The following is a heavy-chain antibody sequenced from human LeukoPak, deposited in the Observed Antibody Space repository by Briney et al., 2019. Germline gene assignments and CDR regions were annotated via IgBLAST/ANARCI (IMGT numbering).Heavy chain of an antibody. Sequence: SETLSLTCTVSGGSISRYYWSCIRQPPGKGLEWIAYIYYSGSTNYNPSLKSRVTISVDTSKNQFSLKLNSVTAADTAVYYCARGRWGSSSSFDYWGQGTLVTVSS. V-gene: IGHV4-59*01. CDR2: IYYSGST. CDR1: GGSISRYY. CDR3: ARGRWGSSSSFDY. J-gene: IGHJ4*02. D-gene: IGHD6-6*01.